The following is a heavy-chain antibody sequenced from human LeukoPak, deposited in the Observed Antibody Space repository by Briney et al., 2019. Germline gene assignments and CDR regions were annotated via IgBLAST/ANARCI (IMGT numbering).Heavy chain of an antibody. D-gene: IGHD1-14*01. J-gene: IGHJ4*02. CDR2: IYPGDSDT. V-gene: IGHV5-51*01. Sequence: RESLKIPCKGSGYSFTSYWIGWVRQMPGKGLEWMGIIYPGDSDTRYSPSFQGQVTISADKSIGTAYLQWSSLKASDTAMYYCARQLAPEGDYWGQGTLVTVSS. CDR1: GYSFTSYW. CDR3: ARQLAPEGDY.